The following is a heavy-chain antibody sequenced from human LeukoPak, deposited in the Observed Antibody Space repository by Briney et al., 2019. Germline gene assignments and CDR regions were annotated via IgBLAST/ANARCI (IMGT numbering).Heavy chain of an antibody. J-gene: IGHJ4*02. Sequence: GGSLRLSCAASGFTFSSYAMSWVRQAPGKGLEWVADIKQDGSEKYYVDSVKGRFTISRDNAKNSLYLQMNSLRAEDTAVYYCARPNRPSYGDPTWDYWGQGTLVTVSS. CDR1: GFTFSSYA. D-gene: IGHD4-17*01. V-gene: IGHV3-7*01. CDR3: ARPNRPSYGDPTWDY. CDR2: IKQDGSEK.